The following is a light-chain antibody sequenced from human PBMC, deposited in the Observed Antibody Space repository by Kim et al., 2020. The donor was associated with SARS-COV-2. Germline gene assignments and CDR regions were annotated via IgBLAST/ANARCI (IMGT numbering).Light chain of an antibody. CDR3: QVWDSSSDHVV. CDR1: NIGSKS. Sequence: APGKKARITCGENNIGSKSVHWYQQKPGQAPVLVIFYDSDRPSGIPERFSGSNSGNTATLTISRVEAGDEADYYCQVWDSSSDHVVFGGGTQLTV. V-gene: IGLV3-21*04. CDR2: YDS. J-gene: IGLJ2*01.